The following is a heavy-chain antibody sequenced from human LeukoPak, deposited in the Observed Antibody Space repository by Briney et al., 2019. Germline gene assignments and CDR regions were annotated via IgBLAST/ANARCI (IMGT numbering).Heavy chain of an antibody. CDR2: ISYDGSNK. CDR3: ARVGIAVASDNY. V-gene: IGHV3-30*04. Sequence: PGGSLRLSCAASGFTFSSYAMHWVRQAPGKGLEWVAVISYDGSNKCYADSVKGRFTISRDNSKNTLYLQMNSLRAEDTAVYYCARVGIAVASDNYWGQGTLVTVSS. J-gene: IGHJ4*02. CDR1: GFTFSSYA. D-gene: IGHD6-19*01.